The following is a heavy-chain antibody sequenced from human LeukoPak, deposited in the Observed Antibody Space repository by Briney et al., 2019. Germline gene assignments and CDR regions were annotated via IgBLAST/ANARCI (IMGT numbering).Heavy chain of an antibody. Sequence: ASVKAFCKASGGTFSSYAISWVRQAPGQGLGWMGRIIPIFGIANYAQKFRGRVTITADKSTSTAYMELSSLRSEDTAVYYCARERVDIVATMFYGMDVWGQGTTVTVSS. CDR3: ARERVDIVATMFYGMDV. J-gene: IGHJ6*02. V-gene: IGHV1-69*04. CDR2: IIPIFGIA. CDR1: GGTFSSYA. D-gene: IGHD5-12*01.